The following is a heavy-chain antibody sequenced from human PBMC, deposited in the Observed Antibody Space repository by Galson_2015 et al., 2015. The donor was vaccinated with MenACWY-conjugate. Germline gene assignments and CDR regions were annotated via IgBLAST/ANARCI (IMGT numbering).Heavy chain of an antibody. CDR3: ARCGRAIAAAGRGGDS. D-gene: IGHD6-13*01. CDR1: GGSISDSGNYF. V-gene: IGHV4-39*02. J-gene: IGHJ5*01. Sequence: SETLSLTCRVSGGSISDSGNYFWSWIRQPPGKGLEWIGSVYYSGTTYYNASLKSRVTMSVDTTKNHFSLKMTSVTAADTAVYYCARCGRAIAAAGRGGDSWGQGTLVTVSS. CDR2: VYYSGTT.